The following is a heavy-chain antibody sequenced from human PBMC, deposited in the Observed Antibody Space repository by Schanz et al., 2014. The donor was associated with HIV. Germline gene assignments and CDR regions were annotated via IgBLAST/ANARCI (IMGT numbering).Heavy chain of an antibody. CDR2: IDGVGDNT. D-gene: IGHD3-22*01. J-gene: IGHJ4*02. CDR1: GFTFSGFA. V-gene: IGHV3-23*01. CDR3: AKPEYDSRGNSQSHFDY. Sequence: QLLESGGGLVQPGGLLRLSCAASGFTFSGFAMSWVRQTPGKGLEWVSAIDGVGDNTYYADSVKGRFTISRDNSKNTVYLRMSGLRAEDTAVYYCAKPEYDSRGNSQSHFDYWGQGTLVTVSS.